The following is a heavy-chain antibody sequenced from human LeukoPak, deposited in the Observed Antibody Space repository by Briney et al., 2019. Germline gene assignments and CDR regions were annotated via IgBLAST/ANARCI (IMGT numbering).Heavy chain of an antibody. V-gene: IGHV1-69*13. CDR1: GGTFSSYA. CDR3: AISYYYDSSGYYYAFDY. J-gene: IGHJ4*02. CDR2: IIPIFGTA. Sequence: ASVKVSCKASGGTFSSYAISWVRQAPGQGLEWMGGIIPIFGTANYAQKFQGRVTITADESTSTAYMELSSLRSEDTAVYYCAISYYYDSSGYYYAFDYWGQGTLVTVSS. D-gene: IGHD3-22*01.